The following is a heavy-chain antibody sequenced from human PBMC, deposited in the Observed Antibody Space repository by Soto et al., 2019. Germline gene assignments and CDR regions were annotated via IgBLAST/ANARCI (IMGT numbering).Heavy chain of an antibody. D-gene: IGHD2-8*02. J-gene: IGHJ4*02. CDR3: ARDKITGLFDY. V-gene: IGHV4-4*02. CDR2: IHHSETT. CDR1: GGSISSNNY. Sequence: SETLSLTCTVSGGSISSNNYWTWVRQSPGKGLEWIGEIHHSETTNYNPSLDRRVTISVDTSKNQFSLKLTSVTAADTAVYYCARDKITGLFDYWGQGTLVTVSS.